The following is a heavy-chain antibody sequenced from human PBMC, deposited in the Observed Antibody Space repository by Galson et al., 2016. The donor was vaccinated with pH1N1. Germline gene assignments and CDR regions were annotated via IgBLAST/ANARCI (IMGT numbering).Heavy chain of an antibody. J-gene: IGHJ4*02. D-gene: IGHD3-22*01. Sequence: TLSLTCTVSGVSVNSPTYYWSWIRQPAGKGLGWIGRFHTSGSTNYKPSLNSRVTISLDASNNQFSLKLTSVTAADTAVYYCAREADSSDSTGYYYKTFDYWGQGILVTVSS. V-gene: IGHV4-61*02. CDR3: AREADSSDSTGYYYKTFDY. CDR2: FHTSGST. CDR1: GVSVNSPTYY.